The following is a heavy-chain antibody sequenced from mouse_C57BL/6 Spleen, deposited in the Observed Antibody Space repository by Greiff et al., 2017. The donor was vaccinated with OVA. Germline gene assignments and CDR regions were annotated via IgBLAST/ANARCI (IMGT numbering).Heavy chain of an antibody. D-gene: IGHD3-2*02. CDR3: ARSRGYAYFDY. CDR2: IYPGDGDT. V-gene: IGHV1-80*01. CDR1: GYAFSSYW. J-gene: IGHJ2*01. Sequence: VKLQESGAELVKPGASVKISCKASGYAFSSYWMNWVKQRPGKGLEWIGQIYPGDGDTNYNGKFKGKATLTADKSSSTAYMQLSSLTSEDSAVYFCARSRGYAYFDYWGQGTTLTVSS.